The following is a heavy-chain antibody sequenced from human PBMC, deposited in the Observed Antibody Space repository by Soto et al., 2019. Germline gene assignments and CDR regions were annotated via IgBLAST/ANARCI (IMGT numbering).Heavy chain of an antibody. D-gene: IGHD2-2*01. V-gene: IGHV1-18*01. CDR1: GYSFTNYD. CDR3: ARYCSSTSCDHYFDY. Sequence: SVKVSCQASGYSFTNYDISWVRQAPVQGLEWMGWISPYNGDTNYAQKLQGRVTMTTDTSTSTAYMELRSLRSDDTAVYYCARYCSSTSCDHYFDYWGQGTLVTVSS. CDR2: ISPYNGDT. J-gene: IGHJ4*02.